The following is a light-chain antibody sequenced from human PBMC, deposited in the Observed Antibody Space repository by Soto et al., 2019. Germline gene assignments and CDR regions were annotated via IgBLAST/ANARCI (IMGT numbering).Light chain of an antibody. Sequence: QSALTQPASVSGSPGQSITISCTGTSSDVGGYNYVSWYQQYPGKAPKLMIYDVSNRPSGVSDRFSGSKSGNTASLAISGLQAEDEADYYCSSYTSSNILFGGGTKLTVL. CDR1: SSDVGGYNY. V-gene: IGLV2-14*03. CDR2: DVS. CDR3: SSYTSSNIL. J-gene: IGLJ2*01.